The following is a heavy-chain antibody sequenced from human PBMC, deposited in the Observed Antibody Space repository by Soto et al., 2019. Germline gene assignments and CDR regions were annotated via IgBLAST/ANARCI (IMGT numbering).Heavy chain of an antibody. D-gene: IGHD3-3*01. CDR3: SRVYFGLVIKRAIARHMDV. CDR2: ISSSSSTI. Sequence: EVQLVESGGGLVQPGGSLRLSCAASGFTFSSYSMNWVRQAPGKGLEWVSYISSSSSTIYYADSVKGRFTISRDNAKYSMYLQMNSREAEDTAVYCRSRVYFGLVIKRAIARHMDVWGKGTTVTVSS. CDR1: GFTFSSYS. J-gene: IGHJ6*03. V-gene: IGHV3-48*01.